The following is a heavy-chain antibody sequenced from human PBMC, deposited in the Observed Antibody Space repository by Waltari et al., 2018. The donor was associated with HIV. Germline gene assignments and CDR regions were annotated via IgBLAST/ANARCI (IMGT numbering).Heavy chain of an antibody. D-gene: IGHD4-17*01. V-gene: IGHV4-34*01. J-gene: IGHJ4*02. CDR2: INHSGST. CDR3: ASHYGGNFRKSRRIDY. Sequence: QVQLQQWGAGLLKPSETLSLTCAVYGGSFSGYYWSWIRQPPGKGLEWIGEINHSGSTNYNPSLKSRVTISVDTSKNQFSLKLSSVTAADTAVYYCASHYGGNFRKSRRIDYWGQGTLVTVSS. CDR1: GGSFSGYY.